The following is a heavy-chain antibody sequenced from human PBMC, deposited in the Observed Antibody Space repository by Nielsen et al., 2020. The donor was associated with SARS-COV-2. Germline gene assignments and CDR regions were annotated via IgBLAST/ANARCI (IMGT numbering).Heavy chain of an antibody. Sequence: GSLRLSCAVYGGSFSGYYWSWIRQPPGKGLEWIGEINHSGSTNYNPSLKSRVTISVDTSKNQFSLKLSSVIAADTAVYYCAVVVPAGNNNWFDPWGQGTLVTVSS. V-gene: IGHV4-34*01. CDR3: AVVVPAGNNNWFDP. CDR2: INHSGST. D-gene: IGHD2-2*01. CDR1: GGSFSGYY. J-gene: IGHJ5*02.